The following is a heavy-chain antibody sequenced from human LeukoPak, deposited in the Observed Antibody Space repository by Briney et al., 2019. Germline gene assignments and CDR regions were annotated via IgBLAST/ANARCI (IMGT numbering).Heavy chain of an antibody. J-gene: IGHJ4*02. Sequence: SETLSLACTVSGGSIYSTTFYWGWIRQPPGKGLEWIGSMYYDGSTYHNPSLKSRVTISVDTSNNQFPLKLTSVTAADTAVYSCARRSDSGSDDGEDYFDYWGQGTLVTVSS. CDR2: MYYDGST. D-gene: IGHD1-26*01. V-gene: IGHV4-39*01. CDR1: GGSIYSTTFY. CDR3: ARRSDSGSDDGEDYFDY.